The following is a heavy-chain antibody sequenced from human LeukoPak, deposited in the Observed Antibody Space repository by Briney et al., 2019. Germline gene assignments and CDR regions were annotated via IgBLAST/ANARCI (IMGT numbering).Heavy chain of an antibody. CDR2: LSAYNGNT. D-gene: IGHD2-21*01. J-gene: IGHJ4*02. Sequence: GASVKVSCKASGYTFTSYGISWVRQAPGQGLEWMGWLSAYNGNTNYAQKLQGRVTMTADTSTSTAYMERRSLRSDDTAVYYCAREPLGYSRGGYFDYWGQGTLVTVSS. CDR3: AREPLGYSRGGYFDY. V-gene: IGHV1-18*01. CDR1: GYTFTSYG.